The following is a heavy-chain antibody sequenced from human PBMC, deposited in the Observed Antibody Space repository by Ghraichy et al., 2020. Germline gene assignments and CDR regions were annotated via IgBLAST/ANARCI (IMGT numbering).Heavy chain of an antibody. J-gene: IGHJ3*02. V-gene: IGHV3-23*01. CDR3: AKRGVLVSNTGGYAFDI. D-gene: IGHD5/OR15-5a*01. CDR1: GFTFSTYA. Sequence: GESLNISCEASGFTFSTYAMSWVRQAPGKGLEWVSSIVGVGGKTYYADSVKGRFTISRDNSKNTLYLQMNSLRAEDTAVYYCAKRGVLVSNTGGYAFDIWGQGTMVTVSS. CDR2: IVGVGGKT.